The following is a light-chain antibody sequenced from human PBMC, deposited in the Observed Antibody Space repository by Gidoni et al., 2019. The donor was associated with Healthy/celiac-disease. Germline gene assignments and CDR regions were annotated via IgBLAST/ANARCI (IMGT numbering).Light chain of an antibody. V-gene: IGKV1-12*01. CDR3: QQADSLPLT. J-gene: IGKJ4*01. CDR2: VAS. Sequence: DIQMTQSPSFVSASVGDRVTITCRASQDINSWLAWYQQKPGKAPKLLISVASTLQSGVPSRFSGSGSGTDFTLNISSLQPEDFATYYCQQADSLPLTFGGGTKVEIK. CDR1: QDINSW.